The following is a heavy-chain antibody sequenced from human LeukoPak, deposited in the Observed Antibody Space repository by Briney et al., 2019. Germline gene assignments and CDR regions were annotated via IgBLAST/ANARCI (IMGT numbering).Heavy chain of an antibody. J-gene: IGHJ5*02. CDR2: IWYDGSNK. D-gene: IGHD2-2*01. V-gene: IGHV3-33*01. CDR3: ASFTRPGASLSWFDP. CDR1: GFTFSSYG. Sequence: GGSLRLSCAASGFTFSSYGMHWVRQAPGKGLEWVAVIWYDGSNKYYADSVKGRFTISRDNSKNTLYLQMNSLRAEDTAVYYCASFTRPGASLSWFDPWGQGTLVTVSS.